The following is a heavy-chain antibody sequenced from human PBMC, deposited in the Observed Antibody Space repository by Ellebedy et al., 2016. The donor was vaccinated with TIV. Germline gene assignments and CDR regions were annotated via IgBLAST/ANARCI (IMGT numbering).Heavy chain of an antibody. V-gene: IGHV3-30*18. CDR3: AKEATTWQYAFDL. CDR1: GFTFRNYG. J-gene: IGHJ3*01. D-gene: IGHD1-14*01. Sequence: GGSLRLSXVASGFTFRNYGMHWVRQAPGKGLEWVAVVSSDGGITYYADSVKGRFTISKDNSKNTLYLQMNSLRGDDTALFYCAKEATTWQYAFDLWGQGTMVTVSS. CDR2: VSSDGGIT.